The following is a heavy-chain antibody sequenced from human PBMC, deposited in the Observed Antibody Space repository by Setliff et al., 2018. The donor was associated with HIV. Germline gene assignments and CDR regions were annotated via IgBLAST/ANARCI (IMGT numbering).Heavy chain of an antibody. Sequence: ASVKVSCKASGYTFINYDIYWVRQTTGQGLEWMGWMNPDSGNTGYAQKFQGRVTMTRNTSISTAYMDLSSLRSEDTAVYYCARGTVLRGNILYYWGQGTLVTVSS. V-gene: IGHV1-8*02. J-gene: IGHJ4*02. CDR2: MNPDSGNT. CDR1: GYTFINYD. CDR3: ARGTVLRGNILYY. D-gene: IGHD2-8*01.